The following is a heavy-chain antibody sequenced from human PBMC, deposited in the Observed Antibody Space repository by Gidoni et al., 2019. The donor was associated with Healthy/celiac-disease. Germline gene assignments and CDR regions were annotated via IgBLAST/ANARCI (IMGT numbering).Heavy chain of an antibody. D-gene: IGHD3-22*01. CDR3: AKGSGIVVVTIIDY. V-gene: IGHV3-9*01. CDR2: ISWNSGSI. CDR1: GLTFDDYA. Sequence: EVQLVESVGVLVQSGRSLRLSCAASGLTFDDYAMHWVRQAQGKGLGWVSGISWNSGSIVYADSVKGRFTISRDNAKNSLYLQMSSLRAEDTALYYCAKGSGIVVVTIIDYWGQGTLVTVSS. J-gene: IGHJ4*02.